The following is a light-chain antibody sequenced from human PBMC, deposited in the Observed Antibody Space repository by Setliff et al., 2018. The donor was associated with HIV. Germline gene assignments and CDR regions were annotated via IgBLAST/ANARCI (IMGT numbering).Light chain of an antibody. CDR1: SSDVGGSNY. CDR3: CSYAGSYTFV. Sequence: QSALAQPASVSGSPGQSITISCTGTSSDVGGSNYVSWYQQHPGKAPKLMIYEVTHRPSGVSNRFSGSKFGYTASLTISGLQAEDEADYYCCSYAGSYTFVFGSGTKVTVL. J-gene: IGLJ1*01. CDR2: EVT. V-gene: IGLV2-14*01.